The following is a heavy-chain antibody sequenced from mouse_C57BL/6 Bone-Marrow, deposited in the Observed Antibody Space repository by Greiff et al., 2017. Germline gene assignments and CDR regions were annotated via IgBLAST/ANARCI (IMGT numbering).Heavy chain of an antibody. CDR3: ARGRELSDY. CDR1: GFTFSSYA. J-gene: IGHJ2*01. Sequence: EVQGVESGGGLVKPGGSLKLSCAASGFTFSSYAMSWVRQTPEKRLEWVATISDGGSYTYYPDTVKGRFTISRDNAKNNLYLQVSHLKYEDTAMYYCARGRELSDYGGQGTTLTGSS. CDR2: ISDGGSYT. V-gene: IGHV5-4*01.